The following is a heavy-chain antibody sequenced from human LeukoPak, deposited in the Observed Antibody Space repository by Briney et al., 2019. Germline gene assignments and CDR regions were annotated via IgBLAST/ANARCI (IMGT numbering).Heavy chain of an antibody. Sequence: PSGTLSLTLTVAGGSISSYYWSWIRQPPGKGLEWIGYIYYSGSTNYNPSLKSRVTISVDTSKNQFSLKLSSVTAADTAVYYCASRCGGSCYSSAFDIWGQGTMVTASS. CDR3: ASRCGGSCYSSAFDI. CDR2: IYYSGST. D-gene: IGHD2-15*01. V-gene: IGHV4-59*01. CDR1: GGSISSYY. J-gene: IGHJ3*02.